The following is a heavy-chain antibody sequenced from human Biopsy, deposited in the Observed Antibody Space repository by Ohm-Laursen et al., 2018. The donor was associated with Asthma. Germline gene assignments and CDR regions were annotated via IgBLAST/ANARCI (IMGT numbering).Heavy chain of an antibody. V-gene: IGHV4-30-4*01. CDR1: GGYTGSSDHH. D-gene: IGHD4-17*01. Sequence: SQTLSLTCSVSGGYTGSSDHHWAWIRQAPGKGLEWIGFVFWSGSTHYSPSLERRVSISIDTATNEFSMKLSSVTPADTAVYFCARVVSYGDIYFGFDVWGPGNTVVVS. J-gene: IGHJ6*02. CDR3: ARVVSYGDIYFGFDV. CDR2: VFWSGST.